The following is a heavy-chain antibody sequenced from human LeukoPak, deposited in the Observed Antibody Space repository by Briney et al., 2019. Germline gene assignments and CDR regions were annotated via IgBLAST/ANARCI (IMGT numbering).Heavy chain of an antibody. V-gene: IGHV3-23*01. Sequence: GGSLRLSCAASGFTFSNGAMSWVRQAPGKGFEWVSTVSDSGANTYYADSVKGRFTITRDNSKNTLYLQMNSLRAEDTAVYYCAKVDEYYDSSGYYLHWGQGTLVTVSS. CDR2: VSDSGANT. J-gene: IGHJ4*02. D-gene: IGHD3-22*01. CDR1: GFTFSNGA. CDR3: AKVDEYYDSSGYYLH.